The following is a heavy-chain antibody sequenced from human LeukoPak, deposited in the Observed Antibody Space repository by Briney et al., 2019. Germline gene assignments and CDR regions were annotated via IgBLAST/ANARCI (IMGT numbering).Heavy chain of an antibody. D-gene: IGHD3-9*01. CDR1: GGSISSGSYY. CDR3: ARAPDYDILTGYFWFDP. V-gene: IGHV4-61*02. Sequence: SETLSLTCTVSGGSISSGSYYWSWIRQPAGKGLEWIGRIYTSGSTNYNPSLKSRVTISVDTSKNQFSLKLSSVTAADTAVYYCARAPDYDILTGYFWFDPWGQGTLVTVSS. J-gene: IGHJ5*02. CDR2: IYTSGST.